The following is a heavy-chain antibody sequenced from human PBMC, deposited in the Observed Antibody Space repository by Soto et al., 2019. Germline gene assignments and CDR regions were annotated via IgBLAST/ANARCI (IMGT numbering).Heavy chain of an antibody. CDR3: ATASWRYYDSSGYNY. V-gene: IGHV1-24*01. Sequence: ASVKVSCKVSGYTLTELSMHWVRQAPGKGLEWMGGFDPEDGETIYAQKFQGRVTMTEDTSTDTAYMELSSLRSEDTAVYYCATASWRYYDSSGYNYWGQGXLVTVYS. J-gene: IGHJ4*02. CDR2: FDPEDGET. D-gene: IGHD3-22*01. CDR1: GYTLTELS.